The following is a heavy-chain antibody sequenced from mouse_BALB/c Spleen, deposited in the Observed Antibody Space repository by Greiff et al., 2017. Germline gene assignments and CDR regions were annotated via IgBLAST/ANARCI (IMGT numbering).Heavy chain of an antibody. D-gene: IGHD1-1*01. V-gene: IGHV14-4*02. CDR3: ATPPLLLRYYAMDY. Sequence: EVQLQQSGAELVRSGASVKLSCTASGFNIKDYYMHWVKQRPEQGLEWIGWIDPENGDTEYAPKFQGKATMTADTSSNTAYLQLSSLTSEDTAVYYCATPPLLLRYYAMDYWGQGTSVTVSS. J-gene: IGHJ4*01. CDR2: IDPENGDT. CDR1: GFNIKDYY.